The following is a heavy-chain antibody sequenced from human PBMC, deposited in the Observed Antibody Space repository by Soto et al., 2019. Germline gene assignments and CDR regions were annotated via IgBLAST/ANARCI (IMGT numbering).Heavy chain of an antibody. Sequence: QVQLVESGGGVVQPGRSLRLSCAASGFTFSSYAMHWVRQAPGKGLEWVAVISYDGSNKYYADSVKGRFTISRDNSKNTLYLKMNSLRAEDTAVYYCARDMHYYDSSGYYYFYWYFDLWGRGTLVTVSS. D-gene: IGHD3-22*01. V-gene: IGHV3-30-3*01. CDR2: ISYDGSNK. CDR3: ARDMHYYDSSGYYYFYWYFDL. J-gene: IGHJ2*01. CDR1: GFTFSSYA.